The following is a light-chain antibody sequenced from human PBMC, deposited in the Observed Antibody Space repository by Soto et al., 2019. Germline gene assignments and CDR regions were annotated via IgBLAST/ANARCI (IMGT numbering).Light chain of an antibody. Sequence: PGERVTLSCRASQSVSSSYLTWYQQKPGQAPRLLIYGASTRATGIPARFSGSGSGTDFTLTINRLEPEDFAVYYCQQYVTSRRTFGPGTKVDI. J-gene: IGKJ1*01. V-gene: IGKV3-20*01. CDR1: QSVSSSY. CDR3: QQYVTSRRT. CDR2: GAS.